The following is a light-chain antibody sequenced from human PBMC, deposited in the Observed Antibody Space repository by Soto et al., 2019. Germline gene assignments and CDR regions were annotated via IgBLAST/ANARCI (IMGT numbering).Light chain of an antibody. V-gene: IGLV2-8*01. CDR3: SSYAGSNNLV. Sequence: QSVLTQPPSASGSPGQSVTISCTGTSRDVGGYNYVSWYQHHPGKAPKLMIYEVTKRPSGVPDRFSGSKSGNTASLTVSGLQAEDEADYYCSSYAGSNNLVFGGGTKLTVL. CDR1: SRDVGGYNY. CDR2: EVT. J-gene: IGLJ2*01.